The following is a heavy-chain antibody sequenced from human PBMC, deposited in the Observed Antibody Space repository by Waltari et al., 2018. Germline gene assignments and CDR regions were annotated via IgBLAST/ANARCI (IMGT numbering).Heavy chain of an antibody. D-gene: IGHD3-3*01. V-gene: IGHV3-43D*03. CDR2: ISWDGGST. CDR3: AKDQQIFGKAGGPFDY. CDR1: GFPFDDYA. J-gene: IGHJ4*02. Sequence: EVQLVESGGVVVQPGGSLRLSCAASGFPFDDYAMHWFRQARGKGLEWVSLISWDGGSTYYADSVKGRFTISRDNSKNSLYLQMNSLRAEDTALYYCAKDQQIFGKAGGPFDYWGQGTLVTVSS.